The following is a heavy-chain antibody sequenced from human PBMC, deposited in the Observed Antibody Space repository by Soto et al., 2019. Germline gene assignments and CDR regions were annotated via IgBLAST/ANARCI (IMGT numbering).Heavy chain of an antibody. Sequence: RRLSCAASGFTFSSYGMHWVRQAPGKGLEWVAVISYDGSNKYYADSVKGRFTISRDNSKNTLYLQMNSLRAQDTAVYYCAKAKDIVVVPAASFDYWGQGTLVTVSS. J-gene: IGHJ4*02. CDR2: ISYDGSNK. V-gene: IGHV3-30*18. CDR1: GFTFSSYG. CDR3: AKAKDIVVVPAASFDY. D-gene: IGHD2-2*01.